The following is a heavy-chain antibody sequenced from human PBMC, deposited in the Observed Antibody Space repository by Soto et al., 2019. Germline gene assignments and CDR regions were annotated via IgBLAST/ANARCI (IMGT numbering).Heavy chain of an antibody. V-gene: IGHV3-30*18. CDR2: ISYDGSNK. CDR3: AKVYYYDSSGYLQLYYYYGMDV. CDR1: GFTFSSYG. J-gene: IGHJ6*02. D-gene: IGHD3-22*01. Sequence: GGSLRLSCAASGFTFSSYGMHWVRQAPGKGLEWVAVISYDGSNKYYADSVKGRFTISRDNSKNTLYLQMNSLRAEDTAVYYCAKVYYYDSSGYLQLYYYYGMDVWGQGTTVTVSS.